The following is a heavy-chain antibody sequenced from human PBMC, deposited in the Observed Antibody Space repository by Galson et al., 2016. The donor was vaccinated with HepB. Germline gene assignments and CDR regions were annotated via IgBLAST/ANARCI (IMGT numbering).Heavy chain of an antibody. CDR1: GYTFTTYT. J-gene: IGHJ4*02. D-gene: IGHD2-21*01. CDR3: ARSTWTIPDY. CDR2: INAGNGNT. Sequence: SVKVSCKASGYTFTTYTMHWVRQAPGQRLEWMGWINAGNGNTKYSQKFQGRVTFTRDTSASTAYMELSSLRSEDTAVYYCARSTWTIPDYWGQGTLVTVSS. V-gene: IGHV1-3*01.